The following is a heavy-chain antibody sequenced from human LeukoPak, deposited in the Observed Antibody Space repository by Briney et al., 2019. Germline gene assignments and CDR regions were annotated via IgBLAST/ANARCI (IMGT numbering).Heavy chain of an antibody. CDR3: ARDQDSSGWSRYYFDY. J-gene: IGHJ4*02. CDR1: GDSVSSNSAA. V-gene: IGHV6-1*01. CDR2: TYYRSKWYN. D-gene: IGHD6-19*01. Sequence: PSKTLSLTCAISGDSVSSNSAAWNWIRQSPSRGLERLGRTYYRSKWYNDYAVSVKSRITINPDTSKNQFSLQLNSVTPEDTAVYYCARDQDSSGWSRYYFDYWGQGTLVTVSS.